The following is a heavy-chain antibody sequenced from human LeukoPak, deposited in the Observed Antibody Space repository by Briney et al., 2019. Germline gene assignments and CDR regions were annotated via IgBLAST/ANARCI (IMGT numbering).Heavy chain of an antibody. Sequence: SETLSLTCSVSGYSLTSGHYWGWIRQPPAKGLEWIANIYHTGSAHYNPSLKSRVTISVDTSTNQFSLKLSSVTAADTAVYCTSTTCILRGFDYWGQGTLVTVSS. D-gene: IGHD2-2*01. J-gene: IGHJ4*02. CDR3: STTCILRGFDY. V-gene: IGHV4-38-2*01. CDR1: GYSLTSGHY. CDR2: IYHTGSA.